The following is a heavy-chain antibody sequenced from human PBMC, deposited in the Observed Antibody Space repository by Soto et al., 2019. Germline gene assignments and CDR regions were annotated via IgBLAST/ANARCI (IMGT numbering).Heavy chain of an antibody. CDR3: ARDSSGSYNPWIDY. V-gene: IGHV1-3*01. J-gene: IGHJ4*02. CDR2: INAGNGNT. Sequence: ASVKVSCKASGYAFTSYAMHWVRQAPGQRLEWMGWINAGNGNTKYSQKFQGRVTITRDTSASTAYMELSSLRSEDTAVYYCARDSSGSYNPWIDYWGQGPLVTVSS. CDR1: GYAFTSYA. D-gene: IGHD1-26*01.